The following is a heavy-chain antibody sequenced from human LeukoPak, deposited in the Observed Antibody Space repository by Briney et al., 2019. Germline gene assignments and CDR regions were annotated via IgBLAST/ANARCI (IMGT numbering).Heavy chain of an antibody. CDR3: ARHRTRFDAFDI. V-gene: IGHV4-30-4*01. D-gene: IGHD5-24*01. CDR2: IYYSGST. Sequence: PSQTLSLTCTVSGGSISSGDYYWSWIRQPPGKGLEWIGYIYYSGSTNYNPSLKSRVTISVDTSKNQFSLKLSSVTAADTAVYYCARHRTRFDAFDIWGQGTMVTVSS. J-gene: IGHJ3*02. CDR1: GGSISSGDYY.